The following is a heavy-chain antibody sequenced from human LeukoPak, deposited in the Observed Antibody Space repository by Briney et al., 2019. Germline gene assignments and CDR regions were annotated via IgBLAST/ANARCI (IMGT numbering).Heavy chain of an antibody. J-gene: IGHJ4*02. V-gene: IGHV3-23*01. Sequence: GGSLRLSCAASGFTFSGYAMSWVRQAPGKGLEWVSAISGSGGSTYYADSVKGRFTISRDNSKNTLYLQMNSLRAEDTAVYYCARAVSDYFDYWGQGTLVTVSS. CDR3: ARAVSDYFDY. CDR2: ISGSGGST. CDR1: GFTFSGYA.